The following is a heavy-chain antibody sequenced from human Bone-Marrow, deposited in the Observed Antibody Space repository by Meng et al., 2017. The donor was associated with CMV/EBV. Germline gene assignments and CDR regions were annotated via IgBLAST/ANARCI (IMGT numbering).Heavy chain of an antibody. CDR1: KYTLTGYG. V-gene: IGHV1-18*01. J-gene: IGHJ4*02. CDR2: ISVFNGKI. Sequence: ASVKVSCKASKYTLTGYGVSWVRQAPGQGLEWMGWISVFNGKIEYAQKFQGRLSVTTDTSTNTAYMELRSLRSDDTAVYYCARVEGMAARPSDWGQGTLVTVSS. CDR3: ARVEGMAARPSD. D-gene: IGHD6-6*01.